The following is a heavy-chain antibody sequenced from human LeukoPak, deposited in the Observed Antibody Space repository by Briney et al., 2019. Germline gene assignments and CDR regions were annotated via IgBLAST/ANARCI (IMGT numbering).Heavy chain of an antibody. D-gene: IGHD2-2*01. CDR1: GFTIDDYG. CDR3: ARGLYCSSTNCYLYFYFDS. J-gene: IGHJ4*02. CDR2: INRNGGRT. Sequence: GGSLRLSCAASGFTIDDYGMSWVRQVAGKGLEWVAGINRNGGRTDYADSVKGRFTISRDNAKNSLYLEMNSLRAEDTALCYCARGLYCSSTNCYLYFYFDSWGQRTLVTVSS. V-gene: IGHV3-20*04.